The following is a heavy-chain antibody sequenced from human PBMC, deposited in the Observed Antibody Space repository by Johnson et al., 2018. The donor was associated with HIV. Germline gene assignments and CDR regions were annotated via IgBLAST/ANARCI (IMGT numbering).Heavy chain of an antibody. J-gene: IGHJ3*02. D-gene: IGHD6-13*01. Sequence: VQLVQSGGGVVQPGRSLRLSCAASGFTFSSYAMHWVRQAPGKGLDWVAVISYDGSNKYYADSVKGRFTISRDNSKNTLYLQMNSLRAEDTAVYYCAKDIEGSSWWTPHDPDDAFDIWGQGTMVTVSS. CDR3: AKDIEGSSWWTPHDPDDAFDI. CDR1: GFTFSSYA. V-gene: IGHV3-30-3*01. CDR2: ISYDGSNK.